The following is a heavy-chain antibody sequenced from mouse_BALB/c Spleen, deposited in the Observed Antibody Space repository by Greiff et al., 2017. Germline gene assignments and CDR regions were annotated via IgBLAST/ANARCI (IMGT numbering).Heavy chain of an antibody. J-gene: IGHJ4*01. Sequence: QVQLQQSGAELAKPGASVKMSCKASGYTFTSYWMHWVKQRPGQGLEWIGYINPSTGYTEYNQKFKDKATLTADKSSSTAYMQLSSLTSEDSAVYYCARRDYYYGYYAMDYWGQGTSVTVSS. D-gene: IGHD1-1*01. CDR3: ARRDYYYGYYAMDY. CDR2: INPSTGYT. CDR1: GYTFTSYW. V-gene: IGHV1-7*01.